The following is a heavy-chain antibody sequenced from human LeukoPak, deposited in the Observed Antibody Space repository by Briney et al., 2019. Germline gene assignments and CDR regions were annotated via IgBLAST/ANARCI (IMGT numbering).Heavy chain of an antibody. D-gene: IGHD2/OR15-2a*01. V-gene: IGHV3-30-3*01. CDR2: ISFDETKK. CDR3: ARMKVIKGASLDY. J-gene: IGHJ4*02. CDR1: GFSFSKYA. Sequence: GGPLRLSCAASGFSFSKYAMHWVRQAPGKGLDWVAVISFDETKKYHADSVKGRFTISRDNSNNTLFLQMNSLKTEDTAVYFCARMKVIKGASLDYWGQGSLVTVSS.